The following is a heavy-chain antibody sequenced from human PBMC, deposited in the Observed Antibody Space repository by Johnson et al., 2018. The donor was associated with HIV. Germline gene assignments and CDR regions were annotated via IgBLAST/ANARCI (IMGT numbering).Heavy chain of an antibody. D-gene: IGHD6-13*01. V-gene: IGHV3-7*05. CDR1: GFTFSSYW. CDR2: IKQDGSEK. J-gene: IGHJ3*02. CDR3: ATGASSTWSLGALDI. Sequence: VQLVESGGGLVQPGGSLRLSCAASGFTFSSYWMSWVRQAPGKGLEWVANIKQDGSEKYYVDSVKGRFTISRDDSKNSMYLQMNSLKSEDTAVYYCATGASSTWSLGALDIWGQGTMVIVSS.